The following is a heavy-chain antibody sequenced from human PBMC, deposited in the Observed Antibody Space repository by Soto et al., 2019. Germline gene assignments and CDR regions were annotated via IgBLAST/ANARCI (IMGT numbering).Heavy chain of an antibody. CDR2: IMPIFGTA. CDR3: TRGVTANYMGGDAFEI. CDR1: GGTFSSYT. Sequence: QVLLVQSGPEVKKPGSSVKVSCKASGGTFSSYTISWVRQAPGQGLEYMGGIMPIFGTATYAQRFQGRVTLTAGESTSTVYMELRSLRSEDTAVYFCTRGVTANYMGGDAFEIWGQGTLVTVSS. J-gene: IGHJ3*02. D-gene: IGHD3-10*01. V-gene: IGHV1-69*01.